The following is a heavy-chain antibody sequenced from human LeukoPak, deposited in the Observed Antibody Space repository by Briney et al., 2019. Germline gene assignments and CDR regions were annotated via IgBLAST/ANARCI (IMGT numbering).Heavy chain of an antibody. J-gene: IGHJ4*02. Sequence: GASVKVSCKASGYTFTRYYMHWVRQAPGQGLEWMGIINASGGSTSYAQKFQGRVTMTRDTSTSTVYMELSSLRSDDTAVYYCAREEDGDFDYWGQGTLVTVSS. D-gene: IGHD4-17*01. CDR1: GYTFTRYY. CDR3: AREEDGDFDY. CDR2: INASGGST. V-gene: IGHV1-46*01.